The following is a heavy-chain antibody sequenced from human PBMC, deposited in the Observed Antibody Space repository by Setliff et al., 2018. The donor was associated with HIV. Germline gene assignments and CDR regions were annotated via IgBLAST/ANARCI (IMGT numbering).Heavy chain of an antibody. CDR1: GFSFSAYG. CDR2: IKQDGSDK. Sequence: GSLRLSCVASGFSFSAYGMYWIRQAPGKGLEWVANIKQDGSDKYYVDSVKGRFTISRDNAKNSLYLQMNSLRAEDTAVYYCAKGRYSSGANYYYYYMDVWGKGTTVTVSS. D-gene: IGHD6-19*01. J-gene: IGHJ6*03. CDR3: AKGRYSSGANYYYYYMDV. V-gene: IGHV3-7*03.